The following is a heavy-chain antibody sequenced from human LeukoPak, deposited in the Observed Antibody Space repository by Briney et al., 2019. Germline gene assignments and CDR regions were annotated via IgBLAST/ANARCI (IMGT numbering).Heavy chain of an antibody. CDR2: ISSSSSYI. CDR1: GFTFSSYS. J-gene: IGHJ3*02. V-gene: IGHV3-21*04. D-gene: IGHD3-16*01. CDR3: ARKAGSWGGDAFDI. Sequence: AGGSLRLSCAASGFTFSSYSMNWVRQAPGKGLEWVSPISSSSSYIYYADSVKGRFTISRDNAKNSLYLQMNSLRAEDTAVYYCARKAGSWGGDAFDIWGQGTMVTVSS.